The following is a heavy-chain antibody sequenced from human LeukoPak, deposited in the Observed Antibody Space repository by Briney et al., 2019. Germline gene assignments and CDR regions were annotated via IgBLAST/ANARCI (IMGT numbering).Heavy chain of an antibody. D-gene: IGHD6-13*01. V-gene: IGHV3-7*01. J-gene: IGHJ4*02. Sequence: PGGSLRVSCAASGFTFSNYWMSWVRQAPGKGLEWVANIKEDGSEKYYVDSVKGRFTISRDNARNSLYLQMNSLRAEDTAVYYCAGGRQLGYWGQGTLVTVSS. CDR1: GFTFSNYW. CDR2: IKEDGSEK. CDR3: AGGRQLGY.